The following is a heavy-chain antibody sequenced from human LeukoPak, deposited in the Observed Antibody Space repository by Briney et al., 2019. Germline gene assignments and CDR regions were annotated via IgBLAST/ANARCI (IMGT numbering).Heavy chain of an antibody. CDR3: ARHWEPIVVVVAATSWFDP. Sequence: SETLSLTCTVSGGSVSSGSYYWSWIRQPPGKGLEWIGSIYYSGSTYYNPSLKSRVTISVDTSKNQFSLKLSSVTAADTAVYYCARHWEPIVVVVAATSWFDPWGQGTLVTVSS. CDR2: IYYSGST. D-gene: IGHD2-15*01. J-gene: IGHJ5*02. V-gene: IGHV4-39*01. CDR1: GGSVSSGSYY.